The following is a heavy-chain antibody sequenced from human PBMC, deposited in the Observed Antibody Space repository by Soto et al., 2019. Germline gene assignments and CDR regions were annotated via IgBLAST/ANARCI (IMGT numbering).Heavy chain of an antibody. CDR3: ALFESDDDVWGSFRS. J-gene: IGHJ5*02. Sequence: SVKVSCKASGGIFTNYGFSWVRQAPGQGLEWMGGIIPLFGKPSYAQKFQGRIIISADASTNRAYLDLYSLTTEDAGIYYCALFESDDDVWGSFRSWGQGTPVTVSS. D-gene: IGHD3-16*01. CDR2: IIPLFGKP. CDR1: GGIFTNYG. V-gene: IGHV1-69*13.